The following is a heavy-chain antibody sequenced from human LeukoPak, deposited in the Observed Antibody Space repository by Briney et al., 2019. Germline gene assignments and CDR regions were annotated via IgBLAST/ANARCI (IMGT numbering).Heavy chain of an antibody. D-gene: IGHD3-16*01. V-gene: IGHV3-33*01. CDR2: IWYDGSNK. J-gene: IGHJ4*02. Sequence: GRSLRLSCAASGFTFSSYGMHLVRQAPGKGLEWVAVIWYDGSNKYYADSVKGRFTISRDNSKNTLYLQMNSLRAEDTAVYYCARELRGLDDYWGQGTLVTVSS. CDR3: ARELRGLDDY. CDR1: GFTFSSYG.